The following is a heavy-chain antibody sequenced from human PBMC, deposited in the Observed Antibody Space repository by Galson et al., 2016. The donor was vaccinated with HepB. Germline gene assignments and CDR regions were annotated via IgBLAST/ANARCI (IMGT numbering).Heavy chain of an antibody. CDR3: ARDPSLRNGMNV. J-gene: IGHJ6*02. CDR2: LYAGGET. CDR1: GLSVSEAY. Sequence: SLRLSCAASGLSVSEAYMNWVRQAPGTGLEWVSVLYAGGETYYADSLRGRFTISRDNSKNILYLQMNSLRVEDTTVYYCARDPSLRNGMNVWGQGTTVTVSS. V-gene: IGHV3-66*01.